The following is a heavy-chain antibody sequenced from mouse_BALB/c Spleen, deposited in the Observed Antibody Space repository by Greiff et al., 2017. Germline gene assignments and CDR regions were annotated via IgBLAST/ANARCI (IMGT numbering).Heavy chain of an antibody. Sequence: VQLKESGPELVKPGASVKMSCKASGYTFTSYVMHWVKQKPGQGLEWIGYINPYNDGTKYNEKFKGKATLTSDKSSSTAYMELSSLTSEDSAVYYCAREGLYYGSSYFDYWGQGTTLTVSS. J-gene: IGHJ2*01. CDR2: INPYNDGT. CDR3: AREGLYYGSSYFDY. CDR1: GYTFTSYV. V-gene: IGHV1-14*01. D-gene: IGHD1-1*01.